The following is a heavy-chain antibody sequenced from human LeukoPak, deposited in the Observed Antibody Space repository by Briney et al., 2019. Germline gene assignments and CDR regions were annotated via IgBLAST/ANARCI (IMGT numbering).Heavy chain of an antibody. J-gene: IGHJ3*02. CDR3: ARLVLSSDAFDI. CDR1: GGSIRSSSHY. D-gene: IGHD3-10*02. CDR2: FFYSGST. Sequence: ASETLSLTCTVSGGSIRSSSHYWGWNRQPPGKGLEWIGSFFYSGSTYYNPSLKSRVTISVDTSKNQFSLKLSSVTAADTAVYYCARLVLSSDAFDIWGQGTMVTVSS. V-gene: IGHV4-39*01.